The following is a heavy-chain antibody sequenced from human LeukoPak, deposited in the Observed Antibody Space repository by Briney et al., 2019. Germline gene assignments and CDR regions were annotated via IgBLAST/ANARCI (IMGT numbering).Heavy chain of an antibody. CDR1: GYTFTSYY. CDR2: INPSGGST. Sequence: ASVKVSCKASGYTFTSYYMHWVRQAPGQGLEWMGIINPSGGSTSYAQEFQGRVTMTRDVSTSTVYMELSSLRSEDTAVYYCARDRTMVRGTPGYWGQGTLVTVSS. J-gene: IGHJ4*02. V-gene: IGHV1-46*01. D-gene: IGHD3-10*01. CDR3: ARDRTMVRGTPGY.